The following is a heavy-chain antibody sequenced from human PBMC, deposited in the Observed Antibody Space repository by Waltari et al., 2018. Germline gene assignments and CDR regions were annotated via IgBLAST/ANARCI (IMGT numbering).Heavy chain of an antibody. CDR1: GFTFSSYW. V-gene: IGHV3-74*01. J-gene: IGHJ4*02. CDR2: INSYGSST. CDR3: ARVSDYYDSSGYWFDY. Sequence: EVQLVESGGGLIQPGGSLRLSCAASGFTFSSYWMHWVRQTPGKGLVWVSRINSYGSSTSYADSVKGRFTISRDNAKNTLYLQMNSLRAEDTAVYYCARVSDYYDSSGYWFDYWGQGILVTVSS. D-gene: IGHD3-22*01.